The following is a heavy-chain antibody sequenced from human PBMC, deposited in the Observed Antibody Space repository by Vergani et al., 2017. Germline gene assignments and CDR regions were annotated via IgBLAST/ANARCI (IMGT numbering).Heavy chain of an antibody. Sequence: QLQLQESGPGLVKPSETLSLICTVSGCSINPSSSFWGWIRQSPGKGLEWIGSINYVGRTYYIPSLQSRATVFVDTSKNQFSLNLTSVTAADTAVYYYASGSSAAGYSGPDSWGQGTRVTVSS. V-gene: IGHV4-39*01. D-gene: IGHD1-26*01. CDR1: GCSINPSSSF. CDR3: ASGSSAAGYSGPDS. CDR2: INYVGRT. J-gene: IGHJ4*02.